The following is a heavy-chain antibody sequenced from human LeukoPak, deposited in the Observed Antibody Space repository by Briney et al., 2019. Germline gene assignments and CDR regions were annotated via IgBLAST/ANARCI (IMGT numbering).Heavy chain of an antibody. V-gene: IGHV1-24*01. J-gene: IGHJ6*03. CDR1: GYTLTELS. D-gene: IGHD1-14*01. CDR3: ARGGNHAHYYYYYMDV. Sequence: ASVKVSCKVSGYTLTELSMHWVRQAPGKGPEWMGGLDPEDGETIYAQKFQGRVTMTEDTSTDTAYMELSSLRSEDTAVYYCARGGNHAHYYYYYMDVWGKGTTVTVSS. CDR2: LDPEDGET.